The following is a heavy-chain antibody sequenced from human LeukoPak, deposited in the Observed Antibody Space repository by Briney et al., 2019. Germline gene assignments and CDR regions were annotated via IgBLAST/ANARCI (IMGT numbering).Heavy chain of an antibody. CDR3: ASPRRGYNYGDSFDV. V-gene: IGHV5-51*01. CDR2: IYPGDSDT. Sequence: GESLKISCQGSGYRFTSYWIGWVRQMPGKGLEWMGIIYPGDSDTRYSPSFQGQVTISADKSIRTAFLQWSSLKASDTAMYYCASPRRGYNYGDSFDVWGQGTMVTVPS. D-gene: IGHD5-18*01. CDR1: GYRFTSYW. J-gene: IGHJ3*01.